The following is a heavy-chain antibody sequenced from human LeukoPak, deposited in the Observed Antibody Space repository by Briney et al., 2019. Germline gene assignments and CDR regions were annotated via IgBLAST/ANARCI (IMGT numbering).Heavy chain of an antibody. Sequence: GGSLRLSCSASGFTFRNYGMHWVRQAPGKGLEYVSTISSYGGSTYYADLVKGRFTISRDNSKSTLYLQMSSLRAEDTAVYYCVKDLYSFSFDYWGQGTLVTASS. CDR1: GFTFRNYG. J-gene: IGHJ4*02. CDR2: ISSYGGST. D-gene: IGHD2-8*01. CDR3: VKDLYSFSFDY. V-gene: IGHV3-64D*09.